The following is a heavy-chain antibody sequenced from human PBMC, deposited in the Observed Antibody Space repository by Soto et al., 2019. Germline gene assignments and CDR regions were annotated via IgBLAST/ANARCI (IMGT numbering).Heavy chain of an antibody. CDR1: GFTFSNYA. CDR2: MSGSGDSI. V-gene: IGHV3-23*01. Sequence: DVQVLESGGDLVQPGASLRLSCAASGFTFSNYAMTWVRQAPGKGLEWVSTMSGSGDSIYYADSVKGRFTISRENSKNTLYLQMNSLSADDWAVYYCATGRQMGYWGQGTLVIVSS. CDR3: ATGRQMGY. J-gene: IGHJ4*02. D-gene: IGHD7-27*01.